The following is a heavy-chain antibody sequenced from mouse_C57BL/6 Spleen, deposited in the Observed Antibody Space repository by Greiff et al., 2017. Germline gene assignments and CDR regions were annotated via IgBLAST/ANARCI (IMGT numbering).Heavy chain of an antibody. CDR3: ARSHSYYGSPPYFDY. Sequence: EVQVVESVAELVRPGASVKLSCTASGFNIKNTYMHWVKQRPEQGLEWIGRIDPANGNTKYAPKFQGKATITADTSSNTAYLQLSSLTSEDAAIYYCARSHSYYGSPPYFDYWGQGTTLTVSS. CDR2: IDPANGNT. J-gene: IGHJ2*01. CDR1: GFNIKNTY. D-gene: IGHD1-1*01. V-gene: IGHV14-3*01.